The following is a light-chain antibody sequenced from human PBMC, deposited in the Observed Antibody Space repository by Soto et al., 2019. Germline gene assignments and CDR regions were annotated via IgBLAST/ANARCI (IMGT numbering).Light chain of an antibody. Sequence: EIVMTQSPATLSVSPGERATLFCRASQSLSRFLAWYQQKPGQAPRLLIYDASNRATGIPARFSGSGSVTDYTLTISSLEPEDIAVYYCQQRMNWPLTFGGGTKVDI. J-gene: IGKJ4*01. CDR2: DAS. CDR1: QSLSRF. CDR3: QQRMNWPLT. V-gene: IGKV3-11*01.